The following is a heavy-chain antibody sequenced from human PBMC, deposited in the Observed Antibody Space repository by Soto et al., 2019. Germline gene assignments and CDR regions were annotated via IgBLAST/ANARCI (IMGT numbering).Heavy chain of an antibody. D-gene: IGHD3-22*01. CDR2: IYYSGST. J-gene: IGHJ4*02. Sequence: TSETLSLTCTVSGGSISSGGYYWSWIRQHPGKGLEWIGYIYYSGSTYYNPSLKSRVTISVDTSKNQFSLKLSSVTAADTAVYYCARVYDSSGYYPNFDYWGQGTLVTVSS. CDR3: ARVYDSSGYYPNFDY. V-gene: IGHV4-31*03. CDR1: GGSISSGGYY.